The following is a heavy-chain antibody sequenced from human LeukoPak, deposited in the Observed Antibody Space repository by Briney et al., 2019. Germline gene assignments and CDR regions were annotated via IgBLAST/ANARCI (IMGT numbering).Heavy chain of an antibody. J-gene: IGHJ3*02. CDR2: SYTSGST. V-gene: IGHV4-4*07. CDR3: ARRLLRSDAFDI. CDR1: GASITSYY. Sequence: SETLSLTCTVSGASITSYYWSWIRQPAGKGLEWIGRSYTSGSTNYNPSLKSRVTISVDTSKNQFSLNLSSVTAADTAVYYCARRLLRSDAFDIWGQGTMVTVSS. D-gene: IGHD2-15*01.